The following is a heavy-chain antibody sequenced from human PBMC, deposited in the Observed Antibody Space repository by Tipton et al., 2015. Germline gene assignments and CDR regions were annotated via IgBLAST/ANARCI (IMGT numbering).Heavy chain of an antibody. CDR1: GFTFSNYA. Sequence: RSLRLSCAASGFTFSNYAMHWVRQAPGKGLEWVAVVSYYGSNKFYADSVKGRFTISRDNSKNTLYLQMNSLRAEDTAVYYCAKGGGFGDPYYKGGFDYWGQGTLVTVSS. J-gene: IGHJ4*02. CDR2: VSYYGSNK. CDR3: AKGGGFGDPYYKGGFDY. V-gene: IGHV3-30*18. D-gene: IGHD3-10*01.